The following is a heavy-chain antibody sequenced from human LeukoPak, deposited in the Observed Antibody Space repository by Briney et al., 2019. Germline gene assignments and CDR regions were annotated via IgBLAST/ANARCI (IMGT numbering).Heavy chain of an antibody. CDR3: AKSRYDSSGYYPDFDY. V-gene: IGHV3-23*01. J-gene: IGHJ4*02. D-gene: IGHD3-22*01. CDR2: ISGSGGST. CDR1: GFTFSSYG. Sequence: GGSLRLSCAASGFTFSSYGMSWVRQAPGKGLEWVSAISGSGGSTYYADSVKGRFTISRDNSKNTLYLQMNSLRAEDTAVYYCAKSRYDSSGYYPDFDYWGQGTLVTVSS.